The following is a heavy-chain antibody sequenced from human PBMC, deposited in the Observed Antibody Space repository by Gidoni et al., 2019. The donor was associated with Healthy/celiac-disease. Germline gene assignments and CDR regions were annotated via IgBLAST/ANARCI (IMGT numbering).Heavy chain of an antibody. D-gene: IGHD2-2*01. J-gene: IGHJ5*02. CDR1: GSTFTGYY. Sequence: QVQLVQSGAEVKKPGASVKVSCTASGSTFTGYYMHWVRQAPGQGLEWMGWINPNSGGTNYAQKFQGRVTMTRDTSISTAYMELSRLRSDDTAVYYCARGYCSSTSCFSYNWFDPWGQGTLVTVSS. CDR2: INPNSGGT. CDR3: ARGYCSSTSCFSYNWFDP. V-gene: IGHV1-2*02.